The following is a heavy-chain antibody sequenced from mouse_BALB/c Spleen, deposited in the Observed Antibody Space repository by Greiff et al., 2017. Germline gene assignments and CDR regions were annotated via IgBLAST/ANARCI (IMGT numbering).Heavy chain of an antibody. V-gene: IGHV5-17*02. CDR2: ISSGSSTI. Sequence: EVKLQESGGGLVQPGGSRKLSCAASGFTFSSFGMHWVRQAPEKGLEWVAYISSGSSTIYYADTVKGRFTISRDNPKNTLFLQMTSLRSEDTAMYYCARKGRDGYFDYWGQGTTLTVSS. CDR3: ARKGRDGYFDY. J-gene: IGHJ2*01. CDR1: GFTFSSFG. D-gene: IGHD3-3*01.